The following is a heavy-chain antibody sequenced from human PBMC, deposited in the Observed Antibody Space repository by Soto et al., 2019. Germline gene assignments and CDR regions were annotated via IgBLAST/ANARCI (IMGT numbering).Heavy chain of an antibody. V-gene: IGHV3-30-3*01. Sequence: QVQLVESGGGVVQPGRSLRLSCAASGFTFSSYAMHWVRQAPGKGLEWVAVISYDGSNKYYADSVKGRFTISRDNSKNTLYVQMNSLRAEDTAVYYCARTDGYNYGDHYYYYYGMDVWGQGTTVTVSS. CDR3: ARTDGYNYGDHYYYYYGMDV. CDR2: ISYDGSNK. CDR1: GFTFSSYA. D-gene: IGHD5-12*01. J-gene: IGHJ6*02.